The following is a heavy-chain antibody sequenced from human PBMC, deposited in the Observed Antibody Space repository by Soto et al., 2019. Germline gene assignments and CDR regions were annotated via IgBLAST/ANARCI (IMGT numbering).Heavy chain of an antibody. CDR1: GFSFSTYA. CDR2: ISGSGHRT. V-gene: IGHV3-23*01. CDR3: ARDSGPGYSSGWYVQAQRPSDL. Sequence: GGSLRLSCAASGFSFSTYAMTWVRRAPGKGLEWVSGISGSGHRTHYADSVKGRFTISRDNSQNTLFLQMNSLRAEDTAVYYCARDSGPGYSSGWYVQAQRPSDLWGRGTLVTVSS. J-gene: IGHJ2*01. D-gene: IGHD6-19*01.